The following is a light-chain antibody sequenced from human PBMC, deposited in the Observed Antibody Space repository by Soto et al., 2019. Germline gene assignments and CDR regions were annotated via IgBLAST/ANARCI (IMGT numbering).Light chain of an antibody. CDR3: QQYSAWPLT. V-gene: IGKV3-15*01. Sequence: EIVMTKSPATLSVSPGERATLFCRASQSVKNNFLAWYQQKPGQAPRLLIHGASTRATGIPARFSGSGSGTEFTLTISSLQSEDFAVYYCQQYSAWPLTFGGGTKVEIK. J-gene: IGKJ4*01. CDR1: QSVKNN. CDR2: GAS.